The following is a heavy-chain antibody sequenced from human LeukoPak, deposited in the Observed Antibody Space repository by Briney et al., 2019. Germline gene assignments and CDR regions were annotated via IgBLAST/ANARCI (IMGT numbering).Heavy chain of an antibody. CDR3: ARGARWYYDSSGYYYIDY. CDR2: INPNSGGT. CDR1: GYTFTGYY. Sequence: ASVKVSCKASGYTFTGYYMHWVRQAPGQGLEWVGWINPNSGGTNYAQKFQGRVTMTRDTSISTAYMELSRLRSDDTAVYYCARGARWYYDSSGYYYIDYWGQGTLVTVSS. D-gene: IGHD3-22*01. V-gene: IGHV1-2*02. J-gene: IGHJ4*02.